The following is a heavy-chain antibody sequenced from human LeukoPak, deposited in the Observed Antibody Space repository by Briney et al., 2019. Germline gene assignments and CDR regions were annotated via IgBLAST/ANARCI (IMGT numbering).Heavy chain of an antibody. Sequence: PGGSLRLSCAGSGFTFSSYWMHWVRQPPGEGLVWVSRIHSDGTSTNYADSVKGRFTISRDNAKNTLYLQMSSLRAEDTAVYYCARGGSSWLDYWGQGTLATVSS. CDR2: IHSDGTST. J-gene: IGHJ4*02. V-gene: IGHV3-74*01. CDR1: GFTFSSYW. CDR3: ARGGSSWLDY. D-gene: IGHD6-13*01.